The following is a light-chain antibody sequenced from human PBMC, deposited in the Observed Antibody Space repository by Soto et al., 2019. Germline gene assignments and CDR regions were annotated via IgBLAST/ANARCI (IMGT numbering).Light chain of an antibody. CDR1: SSNIGNNY. CDR2: DNN. CDR3: GTWDSSLSAEV. J-gene: IGLJ1*01. V-gene: IGLV1-51*01. Sequence: QSVLTQPPSVSAAPGQKVTISCSGSSSNIGNNYVSWYQQLPGTAPKLLIYDNNKRPSGIPDRFSGSKSGTSATLGITGLQTGDEAEYYCGTWDSSLSAEVFGTGTKLTDL.